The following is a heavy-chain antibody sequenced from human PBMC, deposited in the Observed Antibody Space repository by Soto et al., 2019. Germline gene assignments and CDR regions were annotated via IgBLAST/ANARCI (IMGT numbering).Heavy chain of an antibody. J-gene: IGHJ3*02. Sequence: QVQLQESGPGLVKPSETLSLTCSVSGASISAYYWSWIRQPPGKGLEWIAYIYYSGSTSYNPSLKSRVSRSLDTSQNQFSGKLSSVTAADTAVYYCARTSAGSGPNSGGYGLAIWGPGTMATVSS. CDR3: ARTSAGSGPNSGGYGLAI. CDR2: IYYSGST. D-gene: IGHD2-15*01. CDR1: GASISAYY. V-gene: IGHV4-59*01.